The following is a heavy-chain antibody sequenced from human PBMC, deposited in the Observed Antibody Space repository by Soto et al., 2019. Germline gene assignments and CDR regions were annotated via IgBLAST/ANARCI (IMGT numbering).Heavy chain of an antibody. CDR1: GFTFSSYG. CDR2: ISYDGSNK. CDR3: TRDIGGRGAF. Sequence: GGSLRLSCAASGFTFSSYGMHWVRQAPGKGLEWVAVISYDGSNKYYADSVKGRFTISRDNSKNTLYLQMNSLRGEDTALYYCTRDIGGRGAFWGQGSLVTVSS. V-gene: IGHV3-30*03. D-gene: IGHD3-16*01. J-gene: IGHJ4*02.